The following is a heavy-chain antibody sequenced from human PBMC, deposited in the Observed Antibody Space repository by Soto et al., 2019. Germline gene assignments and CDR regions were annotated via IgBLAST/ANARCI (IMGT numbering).Heavy chain of an antibody. J-gene: IGHJ5*02. CDR3: ARQGDGSGSYGRRFDP. CDR1: GGSISSSSYY. D-gene: IGHD3-10*01. V-gene: IGHV4-39*01. Sequence: SETLSLTCTVSGGSISSSSYYWGWIRQPPGKGLEWIGSIYYSGSTYYNPSLKSRVTISVDTSKNQFSLKLSSVTAADTAVYYCARQGDGSGSYGRRFDPWGQGTLVTVSS. CDR2: IYYSGST.